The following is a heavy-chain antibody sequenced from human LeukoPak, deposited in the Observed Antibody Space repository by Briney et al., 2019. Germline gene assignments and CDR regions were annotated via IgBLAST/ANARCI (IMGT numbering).Heavy chain of an antibody. J-gene: IGHJ4*02. Sequence: PGGSLRLSCATSGFSFSNYWMHWVRQAPGKGLVWVSRINSDGSNTSYADSVKGRFTISRDNAKRTLYLQMNSLRAEDTAVYYCARGYSYGHRIDYWGQGTLVTVSS. D-gene: IGHD5-18*01. CDR1: GFSFSNYW. CDR2: INSDGSNT. CDR3: ARGYSYGHRIDY. V-gene: IGHV3-74*01.